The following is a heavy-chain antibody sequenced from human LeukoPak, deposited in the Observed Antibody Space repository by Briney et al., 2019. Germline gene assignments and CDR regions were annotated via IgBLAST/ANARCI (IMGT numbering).Heavy chain of an antibody. CDR2: ISGSGDST. D-gene: IGHD2-2*01. Sequence: GGSLRLSCAASGFTFSSYAMNWVRQAPGKGLEWVSAISGSGDSTYYADSVKGRFTISRDNSKNTLYLQMNSLRAEDTAIYYCAKGPRVVVVPAAISWGQGPLVTVSS. CDR3: AKGPRVVVVPAAIS. J-gene: IGHJ5*02. V-gene: IGHV3-23*01. CDR1: GFTFSSYA.